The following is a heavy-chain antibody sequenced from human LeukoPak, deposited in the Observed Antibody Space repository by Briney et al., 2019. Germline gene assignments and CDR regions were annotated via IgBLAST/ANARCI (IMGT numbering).Heavy chain of an antibody. D-gene: IGHD2-2*01. V-gene: IGHV4-59*12. J-gene: IGHJ5*02. CDR2: IYHSGST. CDR1: GGSISSYY. CDR3: ARGLRRGYCSSTSCQNWFDP. Sequence: SETLSLTCTVSGGSISSYYWSWIRQPPGKGLEWIGYIYHSGSTYYNPSLKSRVTISVDRSKNQFSLKLSSVTAADTAVYYCARGLRRGYCSSTSCQNWFDPWGQGTLVTVSS.